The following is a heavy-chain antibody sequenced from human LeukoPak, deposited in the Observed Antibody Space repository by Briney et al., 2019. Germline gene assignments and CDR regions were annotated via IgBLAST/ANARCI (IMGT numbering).Heavy chain of an antibody. D-gene: IGHD6-13*01. CDR1: GGSISIYY. Sequence: SETLSLTCTVSGGSISIYYWSWIRQPPGKGLEWIGYIYYSGSSTYNPSLKSRVTISVDTSKNQFSLKLGSVTAADTAVYYCARHSAVGAFDIWGQGTMVTVSS. CDR2: IYYSGSS. V-gene: IGHV4-59*01. CDR3: ARHSAVGAFDI. J-gene: IGHJ3*02.